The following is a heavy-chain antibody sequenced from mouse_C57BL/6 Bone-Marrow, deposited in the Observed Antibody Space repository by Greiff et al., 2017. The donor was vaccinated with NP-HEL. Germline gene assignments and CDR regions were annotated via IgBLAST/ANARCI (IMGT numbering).Heavy chain of an antibody. Sequence: EVKVEESGGGLVKPGGSLKLSCAASGFTFSSYAMSWVRQTPEKRLEWVATISDGGSYTYYPDNVKGRFTISRDNAKNNLYLQMSHLKSEDTAMYYCARDLLTTVVAKGAMDYWGQGTSVTVSS. CDR1: GFTFSSYA. CDR2: ISDGGSYT. J-gene: IGHJ4*01. D-gene: IGHD1-1*01. CDR3: ARDLLTTVVAKGAMDY. V-gene: IGHV5-4*01.